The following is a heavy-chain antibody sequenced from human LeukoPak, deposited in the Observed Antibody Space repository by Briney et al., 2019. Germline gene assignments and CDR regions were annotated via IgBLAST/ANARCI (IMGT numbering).Heavy chain of an antibody. V-gene: IGHV3-48*01. Sequence: GGSLRLSCAASGFIFSSYSMNWVRQAPGKGLEWVSYISGSSNNIYYADSVKGRFTISRDNAENSLYLQMNSLRAEDTAVYYCAREYYDFWSGDVWGKGTTVTVSS. CDR2: ISGSSNNI. J-gene: IGHJ6*04. D-gene: IGHD3-3*01. CDR3: AREYYDFWSGDV. CDR1: GFIFSSYS.